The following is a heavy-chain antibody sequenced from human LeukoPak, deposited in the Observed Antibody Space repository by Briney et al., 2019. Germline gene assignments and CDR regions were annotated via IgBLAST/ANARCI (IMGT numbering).Heavy chain of an antibody. CDR3: ARRTSSGPDRTHDY. CDR1: GYXFTSYW. Sequence: GESLKISCKGSGYXFTSYWICWVRQMPGKGLEWMGIIYPGDSDTRYSPSFQGQVTISADKSTSTAYLQWRSLKASDTAMYYCARRTSSGPDRTHDYWGQGTLVTVSS. J-gene: IGHJ4*02. CDR2: IYPGDSDT. D-gene: IGHD2-15*01. V-gene: IGHV5-51*01.